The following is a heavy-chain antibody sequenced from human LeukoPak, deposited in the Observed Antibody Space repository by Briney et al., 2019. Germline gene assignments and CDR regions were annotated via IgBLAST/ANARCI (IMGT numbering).Heavy chain of an antibody. Sequence: SETLSLTCTVSGGSISSYYWSWLRQPARKGLEWIGRIYTSGSTNYNPSLKSRVTMSVDTSKNQFSLKLSSVTAADTAVYYCARAPSIAAIRHAFDIWGQGTMVTVSS. CDR2: IYTSGST. D-gene: IGHD6-6*01. V-gene: IGHV4-4*07. CDR1: GGSISSYY. J-gene: IGHJ3*02. CDR3: ARAPSIAAIRHAFDI.